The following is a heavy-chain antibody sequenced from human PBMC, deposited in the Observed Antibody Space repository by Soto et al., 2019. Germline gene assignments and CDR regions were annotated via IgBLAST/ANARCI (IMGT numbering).Heavy chain of an antibody. J-gene: IGHJ1*01. D-gene: IGHD6-13*01. CDR2: ISGGGGTT. CDR3: AKDQAAAGTISSYFQY. V-gene: IGHV3-23*01. Sequence: GGSLRLSCAASGFSFSSYAMSWVRQAPGKGLEWVSGISGGGGTTYYADSVKGRFTISRDNSKNTLYLQMNSLRAEDTAVYYCAKDQAAAGTISSYFQYWGQGTLVTVSS. CDR1: GFSFSSYA.